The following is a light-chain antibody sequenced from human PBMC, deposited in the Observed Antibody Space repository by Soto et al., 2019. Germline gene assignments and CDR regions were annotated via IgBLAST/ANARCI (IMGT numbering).Light chain of an antibody. CDR1: QGISSY. CDR3: QQLNSYLLT. V-gene: IGKV1-9*01. Sequence: DIQLTQSPSFLSASVGDRVTITCRASQGISSYLSWYQQKPGKAPKILIYAASTLQTGVPSRFSGSGSGTDFTPPIHSLQPEDFATYYWQQLNSYLLTFGGGTTVAIK. J-gene: IGKJ4*01. CDR2: AAS.